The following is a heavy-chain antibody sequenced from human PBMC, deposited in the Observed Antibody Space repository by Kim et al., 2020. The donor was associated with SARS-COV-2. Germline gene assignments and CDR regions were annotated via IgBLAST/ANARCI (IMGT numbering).Heavy chain of an antibody. D-gene: IGHD3-22*01. Sequence: SVKVSCKASGGTFSSYAISWVRQAPGQGLEWMGGIIPIFGTANYAQKFQGRVTITADESTSTAYMELSSLRSEDTAVYYCARVGAYYYDSSGPFGYGMDVWGRGTTVTVS. CDR2: IIPIFGTA. V-gene: IGHV1-69*13. CDR3: ARVGAYYYDSSGPFGYGMDV. CDR1: GGTFSSYA. J-gene: IGHJ6*02.